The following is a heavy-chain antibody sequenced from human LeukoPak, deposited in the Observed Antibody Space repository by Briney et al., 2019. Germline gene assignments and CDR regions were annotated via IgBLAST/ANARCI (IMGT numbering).Heavy chain of an antibody. D-gene: IGHD1-26*01. CDR1: GFTFSSYD. Sequence: GGSLRLSCAASGFTFSSYDMPWVRQATGKGLEWVSAIGTAGDTYYPGSVKGRFTISRENAKNSLYLQMNSLRAGDTAVNYCARDIVGGGFDPWGQGTLVTVSS. V-gene: IGHV3-13*01. CDR2: IGTAGDT. CDR3: ARDIVGGGFDP. J-gene: IGHJ5*02.